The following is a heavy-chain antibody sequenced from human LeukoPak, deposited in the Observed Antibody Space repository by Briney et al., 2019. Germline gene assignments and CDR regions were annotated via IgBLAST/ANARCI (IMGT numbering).Heavy chain of an antibody. J-gene: IGHJ2*01. D-gene: IGHD4-17*01. Sequence: SETLSLTCTVSGGSISISSTYYWGWLRQPPGKSLEWIGSIYYSGTTHYNPSLKSRVTISVDTSKNQLSLKLRSVTAADTAVYYCARDYGDYPYWYFDPWGRGTLVTVSS. CDR1: GGSISISSTYY. V-gene: IGHV4-39*01. CDR2: IYYSGTT. CDR3: ARDYGDYPYWYFDP.